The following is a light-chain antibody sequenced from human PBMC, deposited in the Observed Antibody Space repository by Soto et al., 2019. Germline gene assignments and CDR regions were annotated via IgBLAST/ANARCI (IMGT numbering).Light chain of an antibody. CDR1: QSVSSSY. CDR3: QQYGSSPVT. V-gene: IGKV3-20*01. J-gene: IGKJ3*01. Sequence: EIVLTQSPGTLSLSPGERATLSCRASQSVSSSYLAWYQQKPGQAPRLLIYGASSRATGIPDRFSGSGSGTDFTLTISRLEPEDFAVYYCQQYGSSPVTFGPVTKVDIK. CDR2: GAS.